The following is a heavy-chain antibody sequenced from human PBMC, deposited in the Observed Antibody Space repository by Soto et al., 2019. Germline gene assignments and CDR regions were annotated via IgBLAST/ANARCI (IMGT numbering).Heavy chain of an antibody. CDR2: IYYSGRT. CDR3: ARYAGSSWFDF. D-gene: IGHD6-13*01. J-gene: IGHJ4*02. Sequence: PSETLSLTCTVSGGSVSSGSYYWSWIRQPPGKGLEWIAYIYYSGRTNYNPSLKSRVTISIDTSKNQFSLKLRSVTAADTAVYYCARYAGSSWFDFCGQGTLVTVSS. CDR1: GGSVSSGSYY. V-gene: IGHV4-61*01.